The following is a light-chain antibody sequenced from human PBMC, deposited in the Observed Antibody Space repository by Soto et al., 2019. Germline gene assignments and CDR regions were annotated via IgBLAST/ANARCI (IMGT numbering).Light chain of an antibody. CDR1: NIGSKR. CDR2: YDS. Sequence: SYELTQPPSVSVAPEKTARLTCGGDNIGSKRVHWYRQKPGQATVLVIYYDSDRHSGIPERFSGSNSGNTATLTINRVEAGDEADYYCQVWDITTDHYVFGTGTKLTVL. V-gene: IGLV3-21*04. CDR3: QVWDITTDHYV. J-gene: IGLJ1*01.